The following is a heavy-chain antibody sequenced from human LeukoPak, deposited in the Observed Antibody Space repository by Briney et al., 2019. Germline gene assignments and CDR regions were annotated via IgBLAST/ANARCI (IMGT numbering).Heavy chain of an antibody. Sequence: PGGSLRLSCAASGFTFSSYGMHWVRQAPGKGLEWVSGITVSGDSTYYAGSVKGRFTISRDNSKNTLYLQMNSLRAEDTAVYYCAKGIRYDSSGYYNWFDPWGQGTLVTVSS. V-gene: IGHV3-23*01. CDR2: ITVSGDST. J-gene: IGHJ5*02. CDR3: AKGIRYDSSGYYNWFDP. D-gene: IGHD3-22*01. CDR1: GFTFSSYG.